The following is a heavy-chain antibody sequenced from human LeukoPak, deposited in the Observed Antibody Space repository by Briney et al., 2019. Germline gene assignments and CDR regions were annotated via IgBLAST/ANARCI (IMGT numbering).Heavy chain of an antibody. V-gene: IGHV3-7*04. Sequence: GGSLRPPCAASGFSLSNYWMSWVRQVPGKGLEWVANIKQDGGEKYYVDSVKGRFTISRDNAKNSLYLQLNSLRAEDTAVYYCARVDSGTSGSFDYWGQGTLVTVSS. D-gene: IGHD3-10*01. J-gene: IGHJ4*02. CDR1: GFSLSNYW. CDR2: IKQDGGEK. CDR3: ARVDSGTSGSFDY.